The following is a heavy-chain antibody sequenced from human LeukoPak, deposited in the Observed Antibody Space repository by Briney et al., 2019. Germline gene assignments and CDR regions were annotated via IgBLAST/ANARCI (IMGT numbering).Heavy chain of an antibody. CDR2: IYYSGST. CDR3: ARPYSGSSYYFDY. J-gene: IGHJ4*02. D-gene: IGHD1-26*01. CDR1: AGSISSSSYY. V-gene: IGHV4-39*01. Sequence: SETLSLTCTVSAGSISSSSYYWGWIRQPPGKGLEWTGSIYYSGSTYYNPSLKSRVTISVDTSKNQFSLKLSSVTAADTAVYYCARPYSGSSYYFDYWGQGTLVTVSS.